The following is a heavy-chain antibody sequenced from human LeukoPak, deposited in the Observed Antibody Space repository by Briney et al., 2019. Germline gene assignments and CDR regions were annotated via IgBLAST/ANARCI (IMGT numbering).Heavy chain of an antibody. CDR2: IIPIFGTA. V-gene: IGHV1-69*06. J-gene: IGHJ3*02. CDR3: AVTIFEMGAFDI. CDR1: GGTFSSYA. D-gene: IGHD3-3*01. Sequence: GASVKVSCKASGGTFSSYAISWVRQAPGQGLEWMGGIIPIFGTANYAQKFQGRVTITADKSTSIAYMELSSLRSEDTAVYYCAVTIFEMGAFDIWGQGTMVTVSS.